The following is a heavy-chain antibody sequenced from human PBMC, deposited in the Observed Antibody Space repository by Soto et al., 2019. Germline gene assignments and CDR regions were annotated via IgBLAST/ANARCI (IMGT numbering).Heavy chain of an antibody. CDR2: IYPGDSDT. CDR1: GYSFTSYW. V-gene: IGHV5-51*01. Sequence: GESLKISCKGSGYSFTSYWIGWVRQMPGKGLEWMGIIYPGDSDTRYSPSFQGQVTISADKSISTAYLQWSSLKASDTAMYYCARRPSPYYYDSSGYYLDYWGQGTLVTVSS. J-gene: IGHJ4*02. CDR3: ARRPSPYYYDSSGYYLDY. D-gene: IGHD3-22*01.